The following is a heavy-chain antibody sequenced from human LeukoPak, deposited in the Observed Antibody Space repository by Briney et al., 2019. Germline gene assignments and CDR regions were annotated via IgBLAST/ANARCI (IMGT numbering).Heavy chain of an antibody. CDR2: ISSSGSTI. Sequence: PGGSLRLSCVASGFTFSGYEMNWVRQAPGKGLEWVSYISSSGSTIYYADSVKGRFTISRDNAKNSLYLQMNSLRAEDTAVYYCARAPYSNTWPGGEYFPHWGQGTLVTVSS. CDR1: GFTFSGYE. J-gene: IGHJ1*01. CDR3: ARAPYSNTWPGGEYFPH. D-gene: IGHD6-13*01. V-gene: IGHV3-48*03.